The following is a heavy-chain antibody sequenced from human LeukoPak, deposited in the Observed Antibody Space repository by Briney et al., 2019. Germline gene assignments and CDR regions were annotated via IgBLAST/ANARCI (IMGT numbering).Heavy chain of an antibody. Sequence: GGSLRLSCAASGFTFSSYSMNWVRQAPGKGLEWVSYISSSSSTLYYADSVKGRFTISRDNAKNSLYLQMNSLRAEDTAVYYCARDPARGYSYGALYWGQGTLVTVSS. CDR2: ISSSSSTL. CDR1: GFTFSSYS. D-gene: IGHD5-18*01. J-gene: IGHJ4*02. CDR3: ARDPARGYSYGALY. V-gene: IGHV3-48*01.